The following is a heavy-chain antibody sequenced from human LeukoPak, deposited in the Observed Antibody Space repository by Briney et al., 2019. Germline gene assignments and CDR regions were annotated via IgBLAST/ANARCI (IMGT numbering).Heavy chain of an antibody. D-gene: IGHD3-22*01. J-gene: IGHJ4*02. Sequence: GGSLRLSCAASGFTVSTYWMSWVRQAPGKGLEWVANIKQDGSEKYYVDSVKGRFTISRDNAKNSLYLQMNSLRAEGTAVYYCAREGSSGYYYAGWGQGTLVTVSS. CDR1: GFTVSTYW. CDR3: AREGSSGYYYAG. V-gene: IGHV3-7*01. CDR2: IKQDGSEK.